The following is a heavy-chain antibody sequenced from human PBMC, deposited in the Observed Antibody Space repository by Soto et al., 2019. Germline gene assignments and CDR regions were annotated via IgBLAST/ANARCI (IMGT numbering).Heavy chain of an antibody. J-gene: IGHJ5*02. CDR3: ARVSVTTEKKRRHYWFDP. D-gene: IGHD4-4*01. V-gene: IGHV4-34*01. Sequence: SETLSLTCAVYGGSFSGYYWSWIRQPPGKGLEWIGEINHSGSTNYNPSLNRRVTISVDTSKNQFSRKLSSVTAADTAVYYCARVSVTTEKKRRHYWFDPWGQGTLVTVSS. CDR1: GGSFSGYY. CDR2: INHSGST.